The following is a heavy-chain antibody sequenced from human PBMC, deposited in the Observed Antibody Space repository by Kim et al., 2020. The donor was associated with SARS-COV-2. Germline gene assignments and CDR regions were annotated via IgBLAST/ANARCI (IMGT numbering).Heavy chain of an antibody. J-gene: IGHJ6*02. D-gene: IGHD1-26*01. CDR1: GFTFSSYS. Sequence: GGSLRLSCAASGFTFSSYSMNWVRQAPGKGLEWVSYISSSSSTIYYADSVKGRFTISRDNAKNSLYLQMNSLRDEDTAVYYCARGEGELGHYYYYGMDVWGQGTTVTVSS. V-gene: IGHV3-48*02. CDR2: ISSSSSTI. CDR3: ARGEGELGHYYYYGMDV.